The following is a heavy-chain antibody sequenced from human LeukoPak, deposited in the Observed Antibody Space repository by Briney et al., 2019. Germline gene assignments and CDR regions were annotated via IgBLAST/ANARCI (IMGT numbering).Heavy chain of an antibody. CDR3: ARRRYYSSTSCYSLMDY. CDR2: IDPSDSYT. D-gene: IGHD2-2*01. CDR1: GYSFTSYW. J-gene: IGHJ4*02. V-gene: IGHV5-10-1*01. Sequence: GESLKISCKGSGYSFTSYWISWVRQMPGKGLEWMGRIDPSDSYTNYSPSFQGHVTISADKSISTAYLQWSSLKASDTAMYYCARRRYYSSTSCYSLMDYWGQGTLVTVSS.